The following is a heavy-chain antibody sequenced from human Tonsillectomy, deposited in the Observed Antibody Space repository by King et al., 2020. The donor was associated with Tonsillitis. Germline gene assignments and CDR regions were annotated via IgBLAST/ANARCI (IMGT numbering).Heavy chain of an antibody. D-gene: IGHD2-21*02. V-gene: IGHV1-69*01. CDR1: GGTFSAHT. J-gene: IGHJ3*02. Sequence: QLVQSGAEVKKPGSSVKVSCKASGGTFSAHTIDWVRQAPGQGLEWMGGIRPFYGTPTYAQKFQGRVTITADESTTTVYMHLSSLRSEDTAVYYCARDPEECGGDCYSWAFDIWGQGTMVTVSS. CDR2: IRPFYGTP. CDR3: ARDPEECGGDCYSWAFDI.